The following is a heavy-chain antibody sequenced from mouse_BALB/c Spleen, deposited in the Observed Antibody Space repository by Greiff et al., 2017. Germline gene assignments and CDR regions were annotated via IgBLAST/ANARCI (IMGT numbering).Heavy chain of an antibody. CDR1: GFTFSSYY. Sequence: EVHLVESGGGLVKLGGSLKLSCAASGFTFSSYYMSWVRQTPEKRLELVAAINSNGGSTYYPDTVKGRFTISRDNAKNTLYLQMSSLKSEDTALYYCARQTYGNYDYWGQGTTLTVSS. CDR2: INSNGGST. V-gene: IGHV5-6-2*01. D-gene: IGHD2-10*02. J-gene: IGHJ2*01. CDR3: ARQTYGNYDY.